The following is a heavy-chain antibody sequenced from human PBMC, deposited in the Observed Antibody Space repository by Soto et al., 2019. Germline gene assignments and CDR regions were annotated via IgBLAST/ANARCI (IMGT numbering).Heavy chain of an antibody. Sequence: QVQLVESGGGLVKPGGSLRLSCAASGFTFSDYYMTWIRQAPGKGLEWVSYISSSGRTIYYADSVKGRFTISRDNAKNSLYLQRNSLRAEDTAVYYWARDGAARPGTRTDAFDIWGQGTMVTVSS. CDR2: ISSSGRTI. J-gene: IGHJ3*02. V-gene: IGHV3-11*01. CDR3: ARDGAARPGTRTDAFDI. D-gene: IGHD6-6*01. CDR1: GFTFSDYY.